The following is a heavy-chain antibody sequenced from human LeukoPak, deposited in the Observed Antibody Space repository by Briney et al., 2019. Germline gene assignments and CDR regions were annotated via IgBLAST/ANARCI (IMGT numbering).Heavy chain of an antibody. CDR3: ARDRVGSLDY. V-gene: IGHV3-30-3*01. D-gene: IGHD1-26*01. CDR1: GFTFSSYA. J-gene: IGHJ4*02. CDR2: ISYDGSNK. Sequence: GGSLRLSCAASGFTFSSYAMHWVRQAPGKGLEWVAVISYDGSNKYYADSVKGRFTISRDNSKNTLYLQMNSLRAEGTAVYYCARDRVGSLDYWGQGTLVTVSS.